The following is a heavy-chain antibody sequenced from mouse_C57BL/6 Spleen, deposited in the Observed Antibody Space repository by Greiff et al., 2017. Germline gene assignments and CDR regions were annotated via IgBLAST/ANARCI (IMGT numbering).Heavy chain of an antibody. CDR2: IYPRSGNT. J-gene: IGHJ2*01. CDR1: GYTFTSYG. Sequence: VQLQQSGAELARPGASVKLSCKASGYTFTSYGISWVKQRTGQGLECIGEIYPRSGNTYYNEKFKGKATLTADKSSSTAYMELRSLTSEDSAVYFCVKRDYWGQGTTLTVSS. V-gene: IGHV1-81*01. CDR3: VKRDY.